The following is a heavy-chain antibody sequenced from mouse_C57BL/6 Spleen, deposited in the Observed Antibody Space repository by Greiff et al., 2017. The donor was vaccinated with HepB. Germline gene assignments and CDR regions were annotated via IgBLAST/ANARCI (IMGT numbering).Heavy chain of an antibody. V-gene: IGHV1-61*01. CDR3: ARTGGFTTVVATRDDYFDY. Sequence: QVQLQQPGAELVRPGSSVKLSCKASGYTFTSYWMDWVKQRPGQGLEWIGNIYPSDSETHYNQKFKDKATLTVDKSSSTAYMQLSSLTSEDSAVYSCARTGGFTTVVATRDDYFDYWGQGTTLTVSS. CDR2: IYPSDSET. J-gene: IGHJ2*01. D-gene: IGHD1-1*01. CDR1: GYTFTSYW.